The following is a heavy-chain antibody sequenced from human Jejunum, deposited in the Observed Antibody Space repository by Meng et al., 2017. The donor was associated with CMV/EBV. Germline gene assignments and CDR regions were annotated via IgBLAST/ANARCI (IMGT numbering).Heavy chain of an antibody. Sequence: QVQLQQSGPGLLQPSQTLPLTCVISGDSVSSSSAAWNWIRQSPSRGLEWLGRTYYRSQWYYDYAVSVKSRITINPDTSKNQFSLHLSSVTPEDTAVYYCAGGWQLGPWGQGTRVTVSS. CDR1: GDSVSSSSAA. CDR2: TYYRSQWYY. J-gene: IGHJ5*02. CDR3: AGGWQLGP. D-gene: IGHD4-23*01. V-gene: IGHV6-1*01.